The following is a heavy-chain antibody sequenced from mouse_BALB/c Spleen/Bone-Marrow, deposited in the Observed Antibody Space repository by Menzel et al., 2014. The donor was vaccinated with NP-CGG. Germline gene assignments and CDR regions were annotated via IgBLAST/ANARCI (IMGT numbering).Heavy chain of an antibody. CDR3: AFGNYDFDY. J-gene: IGHJ2*01. CDR2: IYPGDGDT. CDR1: GYAFSSYW. D-gene: IGHD2-1*01. V-gene: IGHV1-80*01. Sequence: QVQLQQSGAELVRPGSSVKISCKASGYAFSSYWMNWVKQRPGQGLEWIGQIYPGDGDTNYSGKFKGKATLTADESSSTAYMQRISLTSEDSAVYFCAFGNYDFDYWGQGTTLPVSS.